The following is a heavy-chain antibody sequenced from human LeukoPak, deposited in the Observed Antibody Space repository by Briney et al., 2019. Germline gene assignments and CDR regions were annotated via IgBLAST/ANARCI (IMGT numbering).Heavy chain of an antibody. Sequence: GASVKVSCKASGYTFTGYYMHWVRQAPGQGLEWMGRINPNSGGTNYAQKFQGRVTMTRDTSISTAYMELSRLRSDDTAVYYCARLLTGATPFDYWGQGTLVTLSS. V-gene: IGHV1-2*06. CDR1: GYTFTGYY. CDR3: ARLLTGATPFDY. J-gene: IGHJ4*02. D-gene: IGHD1-7*01. CDR2: INPNSGGT.